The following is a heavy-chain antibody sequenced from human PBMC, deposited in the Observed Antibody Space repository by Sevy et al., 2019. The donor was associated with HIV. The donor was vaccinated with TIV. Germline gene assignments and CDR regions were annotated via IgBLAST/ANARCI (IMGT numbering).Heavy chain of an antibody. V-gene: IGHV4-59*01. CDR3: ARAYSNYYYAMDV. D-gene: IGHD4-4*01. Sequence: LPETLSLTCTVSGDSISGYYWSWIRQPPGKGLEWIGYIDYSGRTDYNPPLKSRVIISQDTSKNQFALKLTSVTAADTAVYFCARAYSNYYYAMDVWGQGTTVTVSS. CDR2: IDYSGRT. J-gene: IGHJ6*02. CDR1: GDSISGYY.